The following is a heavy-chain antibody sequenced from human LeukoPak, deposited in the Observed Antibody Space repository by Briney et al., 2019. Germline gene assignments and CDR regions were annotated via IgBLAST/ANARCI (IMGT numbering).Heavy chain of an antibody. V-gene: IGHV3-30-3*01. CDR1: GFTFSSYT. CDR3: ARTVVAASIDYNWFDP. CDR2: ISYDGSNK. Sequence: GGSLRLSCAASGFTFSSYTLHWVRQAPGTGLEWVALISYDGSNKYYADSVKGRFTISRDNSKNTLYLQMNSLRAEDTAVYYCARTVVAASIDYNWFDPWGQGTLVTVSS. D-gene: IGHD3-22*01. J-gene: IGHJ5*02.